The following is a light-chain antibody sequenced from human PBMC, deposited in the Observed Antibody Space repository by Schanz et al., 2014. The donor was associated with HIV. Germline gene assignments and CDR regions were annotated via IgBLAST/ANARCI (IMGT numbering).Light chain of an antibody. CDR3: QQSYSATPYT. CDR1: QSVGSN. Sequence: TQSPATLSVSPGDRVTLSCRASQSVGSNVAWYQQKPGQPPRLLLYGASTRATGVPARFSGSGSGTHFTLTITGLQFEDFATYYCQQSYSATPYTFGQGTKVEIK. CDR2: GAS. J-gene: IGKJ2*01. V-gene: IGKV3-15*01.